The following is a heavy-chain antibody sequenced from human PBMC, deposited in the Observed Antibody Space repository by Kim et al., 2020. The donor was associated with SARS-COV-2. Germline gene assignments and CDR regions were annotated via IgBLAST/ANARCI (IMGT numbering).Heavy chain of an antibody. J-gene: IGHJ4*02. D-gene: IGHD3-22*01. CDR1: GFTFSSYG. Sequence: GGSLRLSCAASGFTFSSYGMHWVRQAPGKGLEWVAVIWYDGSNKYYADSVKGRFTISRDNSKNTLYLQMNSLRAEDTAVYYCAKATPQPYYYDSSGPDYWGQGTLVTVSS. CDR2: IWYDGSNK. CDR3: AKATPQPYYYDSSGPDY. V-gene: IGHV3-33*06.